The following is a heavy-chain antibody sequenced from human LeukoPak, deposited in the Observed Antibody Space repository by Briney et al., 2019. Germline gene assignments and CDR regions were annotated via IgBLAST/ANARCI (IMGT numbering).Heavy chain of an antibody. CDR2: ISSSSSTI. J-gene: IGHJ4*02. D-gene: IGHD3-16*02. Sequence: GGSLRLSCAASGFTFSSYSMNWVRQAPGKGLEWVSYISSSSSTIYYADSVKGRFTISRDNAKNSLYLQMNSLRAEDTAVYYCARDNLYDYVWGSYRPIVEYCFDYWGQGTLVTVSS. CDR3: ARDNLYDYVWGSYRPIVEYCFDY. CDR1: GFTFSSYS. V-gene: IGHV3-48*01.